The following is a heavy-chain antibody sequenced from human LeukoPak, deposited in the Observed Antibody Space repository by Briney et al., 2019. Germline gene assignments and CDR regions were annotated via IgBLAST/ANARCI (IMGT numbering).Heavy chain of an antibody. D-gene: IGHD4-23*01. J-gene: IGHJ3*02. V-gene: IGHV3-43D*03. CDR2: ISWDGGST. CDR1: GFTFDDYA. Sequence: GGSLRLSCAASGFTFDDYAMHWVRQAPGKGLEWVSLISWDGGSTYYADSVKGRFTISRDNSKNSLYLQMNSLRAEDTALYYCAKGDNDYGGNFDAFDIWGQGTMVTVSS. CDR3: AKGDNDYGGNFDAFDI.